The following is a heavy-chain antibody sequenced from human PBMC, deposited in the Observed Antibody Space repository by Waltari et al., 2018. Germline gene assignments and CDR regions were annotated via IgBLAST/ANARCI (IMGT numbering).Heavy chain of an antibody. CDR2: TYHDGTT. D-gene: IGHD2-8*02. CDR1: AYAVNSGFY. V-gene: IGHV4-38-2*01. CDR3: MRQALGYCTSAACRRLES. J-gene: IGHJ4*02. Sequence: QIQLQESGPGLLEPSETLSLTCDVSAYAVNSGFYWGWIQQPPGRGLEWIGTTYHDGTTFYNPTLKSRLTISMDTSKNQFFLKVNSVTATDTAMYYCMRQALGYCTSAACRRLESWGQGTLVTVSS.